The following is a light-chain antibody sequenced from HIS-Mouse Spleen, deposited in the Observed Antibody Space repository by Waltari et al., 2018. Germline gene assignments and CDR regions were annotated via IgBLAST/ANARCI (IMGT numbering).Light chain of an antibody. V-gene: IGLV2-8*01. CDR1: SSDVGGYNY. Sequence: QSALTQPPSASGSPGQSVPISCTGTSSDVGGYNYVSSSQQHPGKAPKLMIYEVSKRPSWGPYRFSGSKAGNTASLTVSGLQAEDEADYYCSSYAGSNNGVFGGGTKLTVL. CDR2: EVS. CDR3: SSYAGSNNGV. J-gene: IGLJ2*01.